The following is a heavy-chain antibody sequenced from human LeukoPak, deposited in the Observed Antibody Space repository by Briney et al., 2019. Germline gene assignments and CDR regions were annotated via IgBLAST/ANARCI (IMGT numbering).Heavy chain of an antibody. CDR2: IYGDGSFT. Sequence: GGSLRLSCAASGFTFSNFWMHWVRQAPGKGLVWVALIYGDGSFTRYADSVKGRFTISRDNAKNTVYLQMNSPRVEDTAVYYCAKDYSSGYYYVDYWGQGTLVTVSS. CDR1: GFTFSNFW. D-gene: IGHD3-22*01. CDR3: AKDYSSGYYYVDY. V-gene: IGHV3-74*01. J-gene: IGHJ4*02.